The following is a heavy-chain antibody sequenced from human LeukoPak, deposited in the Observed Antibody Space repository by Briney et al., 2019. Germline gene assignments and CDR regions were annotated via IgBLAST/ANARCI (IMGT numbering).Heavy chain of an antibody. D-gene: IGHD3-22*01. CDR3: AREQDFSSGYLDY. CDR2: INPNSGDT. Sequence: GASVKVSCKASGYTLTDYYMHWVRQAPGQGLEWTGWINPNSGDTNYAQKFQGRVTMTRDTSISTAYMELSRLASDDTAVYYCAREQDFSSGYLDYWGQGSLVTVSS. J-gene: IGHJ4*02. CDR1: GYTLTDYY. V-gene: IGHV1-2*02.